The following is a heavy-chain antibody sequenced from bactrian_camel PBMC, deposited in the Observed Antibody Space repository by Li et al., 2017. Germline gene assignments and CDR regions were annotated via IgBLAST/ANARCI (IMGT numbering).Heavy chain of an antibody. V-gene: IGHV3S63*01. CDR2: ISSLGALT. CDR3: VRDLLLSRDFGY. Sequence: QVQLVESGGGLVQAGGSLRLTCTPSGGSDFDDPEMGWYRQAPGKGLEWVSSISSLGALTYYADSVKGQFTISRDNAKNTVYLQMNSLKPEDTAVYYCVRDLLLSRDFGYWGQGTQVTVS. CDR1: GGSDFDDPE. J-gene: IGHJ6*01. D-gene: IGHD1*01.